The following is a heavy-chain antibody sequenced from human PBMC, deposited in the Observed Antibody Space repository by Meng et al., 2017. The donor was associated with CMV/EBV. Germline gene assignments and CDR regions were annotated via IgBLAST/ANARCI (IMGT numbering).Heavy chain of an antibody. J-gene: IGHJ2*01. CDR1: SGGCD. Sequence: SGGCDCSWIRQHPGKGLEWIGYIYYSGSTYYNPSLKSRVTISVDTSKNQFSLKLSSVTAADTAVYYCARDYGYCSSTSCYGNWYFDLWGRGTLVTVSS. D-gene: IGHD2-2*03. CDR2: IYYSGST. CDR3: ARDYGYCSSTSCYGNWYFDL. V-gene: IGHV4-31*02.